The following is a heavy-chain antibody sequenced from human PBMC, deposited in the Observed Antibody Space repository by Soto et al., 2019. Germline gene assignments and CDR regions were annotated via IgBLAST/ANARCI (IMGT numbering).Heavy chain of an antibody. J-gene: IGHJ6*02. CDR2: VYYSGTT. Sequence: QLQLQESGPGLVKPSETLSLTCTVSGGSISSSSFYWGWIRQPPGKGLEWIGSVYYSGTTYYNPSLKMRVTISLDTAKNQFSPKLSSGTAADTAVYYFARPIRDGMDVWGQGTTVTVSS. V-gene: IGHV4-39*01. D-gene: IGHD3-9*01. CDR3: ARPIRDGMDV. CDR1: GGSISSSSFY.